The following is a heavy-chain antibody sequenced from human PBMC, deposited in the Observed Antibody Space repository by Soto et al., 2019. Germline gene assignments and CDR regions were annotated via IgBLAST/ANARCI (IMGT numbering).Heavy chain of an antibody. D-gene: IGHD6-6*01. Sequence: SETLSLTCSLYSGSLSGYYWSWIRQPPGKGLEWIGEISPSGTTNYSPSLKSRVSISVDTSKTQFSLNLTSLTAADTAVYYCARAPKVSGSAQTRPDFWGQGSLVTVSS. CDR3: ARAPKVSGSAQTRPDF. CDR2: ISPSGTT. CDR1: SGSLSGYY. J-gene: IGHJ4*02. V-gene: IGHV4-34*01.